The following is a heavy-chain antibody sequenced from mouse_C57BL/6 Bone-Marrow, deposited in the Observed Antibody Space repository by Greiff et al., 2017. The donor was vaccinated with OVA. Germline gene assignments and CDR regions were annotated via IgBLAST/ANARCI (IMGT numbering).Heavy chain of an antibody. V-gene: IGHV1-4*01. D-gene: IGHD1-2*01. CDR3: ARSLLRFPWFAY. Sequence: QVQLKQSGAELARPGASVKMSCKASGYTFTSYTMHWVKQRPGQGLEWIGYINPSSGYTKYNQKFKDKATLTADKSSSTAYMQLSSLTSEDSAVYYCARSLLRFPWFAYWGQGTLVTVSA. CDR2: INPSSGYT. J-gene: IGHJ3*01. CDR1: GYTFTSYT.